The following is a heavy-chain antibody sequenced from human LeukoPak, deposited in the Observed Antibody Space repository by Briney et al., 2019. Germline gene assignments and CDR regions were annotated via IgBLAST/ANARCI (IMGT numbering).Heavy chain of an antibody. CDR3: ARDRYCCSGTYNYFDY. J-gene: IGHJ4*02. Sequence: ASVKVSCKASGYTFTSYTLHWVRQAPGQRLEWMGWINAGNGNTEYSQKLQGRVTFTRDTSASTAYMELSSLRSEDTAVYYCARDRYCCSGTYNYFDYWGQGTLVTVSS. CDR2: INAGNGNT. V-gene: IGHV1-3*01. D-gene: IGHD3-10*01. CDR1: GYTFTSYT.